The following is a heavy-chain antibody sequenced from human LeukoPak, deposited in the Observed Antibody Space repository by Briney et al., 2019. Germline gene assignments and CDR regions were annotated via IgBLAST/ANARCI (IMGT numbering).Heavy chain of an antibody. CDR1: GFTFSSYA. Sequence: PGGSLRLSCAASGFTFSSYAMSWVRQAPGKGLEWVSSISSSSSYIYYADSVKGRFTISRDNAKNSLYLQMNSLRAEDTAVYYCARDREQWLVLFDYWGQGTLVTVSS. D-gene: IGHD6-19*01. J-gene: IGHJ4*02. CDR3: ARDREQWLVLFDY. V-gene: IGHV3-21*01. CDR2: ISSSSSYI.